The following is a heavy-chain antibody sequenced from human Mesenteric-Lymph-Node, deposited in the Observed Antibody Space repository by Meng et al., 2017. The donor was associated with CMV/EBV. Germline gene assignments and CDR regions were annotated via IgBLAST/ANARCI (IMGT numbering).Heavy chain of an antibody. D-gene: IGHD3-3*01. CDR2: INWNSGSI. CDR1: GFTFDDYA. Sequence: SLKISCAASGFTFDDYAMHWVRQGPGKGLEWVSGINWNSGSIGYADSVKGRFTISRDNAKNSLYLQMNSLRAEDTAVYYCAREGYYDFWSGYYYYYYGMDVWGQGTTVTVSS. V-gene: IGHV3-9*01. CDR3: AREGYYDFWSGYYYYYYGMDV. J-gene: IGHJ6*02.